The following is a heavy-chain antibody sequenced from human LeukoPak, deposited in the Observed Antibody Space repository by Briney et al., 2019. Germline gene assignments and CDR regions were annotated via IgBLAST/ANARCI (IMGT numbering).Heavy chain of an antibody. J-gene: IGHJ3*02. Sequence: GGSLRLSCAASGFTFSSYAMHWVRQAPGKGLEWVAVISYDGSNKYYADSVKGRFTISRDNSKNTLYLQMNSLRAEDTAVYYCARARRPLTDAFDIWGQGTMVTVSS. CDR2: ISYDGSNK. CDR1: GFTFSSYA. CDR3: ARARRPLTDAFDI. D-gene: IGHD6-25*01. V-gene: IGHV3-30*04.